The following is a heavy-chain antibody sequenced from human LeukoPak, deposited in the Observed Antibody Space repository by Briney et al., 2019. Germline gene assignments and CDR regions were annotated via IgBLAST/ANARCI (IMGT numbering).Heavy chain of an antibody. Sequence: GGSLRLSCAASGFTFSSFHINWVRQAPGKGLEWLSYISRDSTTIYYADSVKGRFTISRDNAKNSLYLQMNSLRAEDTAVYHCATDYYDSSGYYSGSYWGQGTLVTVSS. CDR2: ISRDSTTI. J-gene: IGHJ4*02. V-gene: IGHV3-48*01. D-gene: IGHD3-22*01. CDR1: GFTFSSFH. CDR3: ATDYYDSSGYYSGSY.